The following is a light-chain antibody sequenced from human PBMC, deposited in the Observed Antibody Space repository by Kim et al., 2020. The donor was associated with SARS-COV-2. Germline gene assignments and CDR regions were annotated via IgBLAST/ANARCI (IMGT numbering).Light chain of an antibody. CDR3: QHYGSSLFT. Sequence: IVLTQSPGTLSLSPGERATLTCRASQSVSTAHLAWYQQKPGQAPRLLIYAASTRATGIPDRFSGSGSGTQFTLTISRLEPEDFAVYYCQHYGSSLFTFGPGTKVDIK. CDR1: QSVSTAH. J-gene: IGKJ3*01. CDR2: AAS. V-gene: IGKV3-20*01.